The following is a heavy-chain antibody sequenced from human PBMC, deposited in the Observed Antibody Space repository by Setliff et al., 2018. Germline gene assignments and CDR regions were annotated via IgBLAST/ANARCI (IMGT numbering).Heavy chain of an antibody. V-gene: IGHV4-39*07. CDR2: IYFSGTT. CDR1: GGSISSSSYY. Sequence: SETLSLTCTVSGGSISSSSYYWGWIRQPPGKGLEWIGTIYFSGTTNYKPSLQSRTTISIDTSTNQLSLKLSSVTAADTAVYYCASHSSGWYRGGYGMDVWGQGTTVTVSS. J-gene: IGHJ6*02. D-gene: IGHD6-19*01. CDR3: ASHSSGWYRGGYGMDV.